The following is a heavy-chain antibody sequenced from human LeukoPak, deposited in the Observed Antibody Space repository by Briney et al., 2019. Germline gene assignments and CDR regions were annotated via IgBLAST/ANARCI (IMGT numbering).Heavy chain of an antibody. J-gene: IGHJ5*02. CDR2: IYYSGST. CDR1: GGSISSSY. D-gene: IGHD3-22*01. Sequence: NPSETLSLTCTVSGGSISSSYWSWIRQPPGKGLEWIGSIYYSGSTNYNPSLKSRVTISLDTSKNQFSLKLTSVTAADTAVYYCARRYDYDSSGYSTGYLNWFDPWGQGTLVTVCS. CDR3: ARRYDYDSSGYSTGYLNWFDP. V-gene: IGHV4-59*01.